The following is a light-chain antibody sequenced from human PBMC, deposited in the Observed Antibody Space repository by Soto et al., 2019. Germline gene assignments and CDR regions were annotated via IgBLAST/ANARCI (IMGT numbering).Light chain of an antibody. CDR3: QQYDSLPLT. CDR1: QDINNY. CDR2: DAS. Sequence: DIQMTQSPSSLSASVGDRVTITCRASQDINNYLNWYQQKAGKVPQLLIYDASNLETGVPSRFSGSGSGTDFSFTISSLQPEDIETYYCQQYDSLPLTVGGGTKVEIK. J-gene: IGKJ4*01. V-gene: IGKV1-33*01.